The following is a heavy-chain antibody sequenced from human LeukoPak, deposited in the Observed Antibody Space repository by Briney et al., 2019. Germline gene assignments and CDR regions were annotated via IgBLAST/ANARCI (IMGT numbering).Heavy chain of an antibody. Sequence: GGSLRLSCAASGFTFSDYYMSWIRQAPGKWLEWVSYISSSGTTIYYADSVKGRFTISRDNAKNTLYLQMNSLRAEDTALYYCASGGIYYGAAFDFWGQGSLVTVSA. J-gene: IGHJ4*02. CDR2: ISSSGTTI. CDR1: GFTFSDYY. CDR3: ASGGIYYGAAFDF. V-gene: IGHV3-11*01. D-gene: IGHD1-26*01.